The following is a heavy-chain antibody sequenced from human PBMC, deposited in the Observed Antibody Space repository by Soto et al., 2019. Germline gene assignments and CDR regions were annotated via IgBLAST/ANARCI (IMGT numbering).Heavy chain of an antibody. CDR3: ARAPMVLSRSYFDS. CDR1: GGSISNFY. D-gene: IGHD2-8*01. Sequence: PSETLSLTCTVSGGSISNFYWSWIRQPPGKGLEWIGYISYRGNTNYNPSLKSRVSISVDTSKNQLSLNLTSVTTADTAVYYCARAPMVLSRSYFDSWGQGTPVTVSS. J-gene: IGHJ4*02. V-gene: IGHV4-59*01. CDR2: ISYRGNT.